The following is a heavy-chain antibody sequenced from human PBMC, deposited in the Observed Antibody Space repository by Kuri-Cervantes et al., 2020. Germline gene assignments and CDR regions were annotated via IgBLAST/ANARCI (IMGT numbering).Heavy chain of an antibody. CDR1: GGTFSSYA. J-gene: IGHJ6*03. Sequence: SVKVSCKASGGTFSSYAISWVRQAPGQGLEWMGGIIPIFGTANYAQKFQGRVTTTTDESTSTAYMELSSLRSEDTAVYYCARGAENWNYAYYMDVWGKGTTVTVSS. D-gene: IGHD1-1*01. V-gene: IGHV1-69*05. CDR2: IIPIFGTA. CDR3: ARGAENWNYAYYMDV.